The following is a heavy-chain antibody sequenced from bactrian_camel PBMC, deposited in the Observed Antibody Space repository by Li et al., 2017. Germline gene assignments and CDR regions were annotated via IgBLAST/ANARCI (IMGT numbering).Heavy chain of an antibody. V-gene: IGHV3S53*01. CDR2: IDIDGST. CDR3: SAEGGCSWANFKADFGY. J-gene: IGHJ6*01. CDR1: GYSSHSHC. D-gene: IGHD2*01. Sequence: HVQLVESGGGSVQPGGSLRLSCVVSGYSSHSHCMGWFRQAPGKEREAVASIDIDGSTSYAESVKGRFTNSRDKSKNTLYLEMNNLKFEDTAMYYCSAEGGCSWANFKADFGYWDEGTQVTVS.